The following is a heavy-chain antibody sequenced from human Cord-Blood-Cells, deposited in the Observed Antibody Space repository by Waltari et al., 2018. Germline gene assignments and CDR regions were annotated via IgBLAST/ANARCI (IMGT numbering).Heavy chain of an antibody. V-gene: IGHV1-69*09. D-gene: IGHD2-2*01. CDR2: IIPILVIA. CDR1: GGTFRSYA. Sequence: QVQLVQSGAEVKKHRSSVKGSCKASGGTFRSYAHSWVRQAPAQGLQWMGRIIPILVIANNAEKFQGRVTIAANKSTSTAYMEQSRLRSEDTAVYYCARGAGVDVVPAAAFDIWGQGTMVTVSS. J-gene: IGHJ3*02. CDR3: ARGAGVDVVPAAAFDI.